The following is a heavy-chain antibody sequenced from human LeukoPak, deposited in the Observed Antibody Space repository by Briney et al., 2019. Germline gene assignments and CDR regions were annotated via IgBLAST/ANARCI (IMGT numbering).Heavy chain of an antibody. D-gene: IGHD2-15*01. Sequence: PSETLSLTCTVSGVSISGYCWSCIRQPPGQGLECIGYNTGATLYTPSLKTRVTMSVDTSKNQFSLKLSSATAADTAVYYCARHGTVGYYQHGNYVWGQGTTVTVSS. CDR3: ARHGTVGYYQHGNYV. CDR2: NTGAT. V-gene: IGHV4-59*08. J-gene: IGHJ6*02. CDR1: GVSISGYC.